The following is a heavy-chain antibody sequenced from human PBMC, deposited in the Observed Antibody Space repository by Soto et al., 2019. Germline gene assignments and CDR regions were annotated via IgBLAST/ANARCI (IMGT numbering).Heavy chain of an antibody. J-gene: IGHJ4*02. CDR1: GDSISRSSYN. V-gene: IGHV4-39*01. CDR3: ARGSDYTSSFDY. Sequence: SETLSLTCSVSGDSISRSSYNWGWIRQSPGEGLEWIASITNNGGTQYNPSLKSRVTIFVDTSKNEFSLKVTSVTAADTGVYYCARGSDYTSSFDYWGQGTLVTVSS. CDR2: ITNNGGT. D-gene: IGHD2-21*01.